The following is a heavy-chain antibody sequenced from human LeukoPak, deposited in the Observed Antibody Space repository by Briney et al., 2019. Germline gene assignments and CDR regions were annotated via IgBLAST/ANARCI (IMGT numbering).Heavy chain of an antibody. D-gene: IGHD3-22*01. CDR3: AKELEAGTSGYSLDY. Sequence: GWSLTLTCAASGFIYIRYDMHWVRQAPRKGLEWVTFIRNDGSDKYYADYVKGRFIISRDNSKNTLFVQMNSLRAEDTAVYYCAKELEAGTSGYSLDYWGQGILVIVFS. V-gene: IGHV3-30*02. J-gene: IGHJ4*02. CDR1: GFIYIRYD. CDR2: IRNDGSDK.